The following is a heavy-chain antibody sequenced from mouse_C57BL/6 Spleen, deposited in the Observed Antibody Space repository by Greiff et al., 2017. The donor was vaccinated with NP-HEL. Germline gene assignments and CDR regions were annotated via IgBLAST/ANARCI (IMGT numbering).Heavy chain of an antibody. CDR3: ARSLYYSNLVLDY. Sequence: VQLQQSVAELVRPGASVKLSCTASGFNIKNTYMHWVKQRPEQGLEWIGRIDPANGNTKYAPKFQGKATITADTSSNTAYLQLSSLTSEDTALYYCARSLYYSNLVLDYWGQGTTLTVSS. D-gene: IGHD2-5*01. CDR1: GFNIKNTY. J-gene: IGHJ2*01. V-gene: IGHV14-3*01. CDR2: IDPANGNT.